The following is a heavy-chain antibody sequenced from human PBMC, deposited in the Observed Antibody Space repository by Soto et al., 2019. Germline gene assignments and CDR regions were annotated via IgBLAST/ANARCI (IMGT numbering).Heavy chain of an antibody. J-gene: IGHJ5*02. CDR1: GGSISSYY. Sequence: SETLSLTCTVSGGSISSYYWSWIRQPPGKGLEWIGYIYYSGSTNYNPSLKSRVTISVDTSKNQFSLKLSSVTAADTAVYYCARGGVYYDFWSGFSEWSWFDPWGQGTLVTVSS. V-gene: IGHV4-59*01. CDR2: IYYSGST. D-gene: IGHD3-3*01. CDR3: ARGGVYYDFWSGFSEWSWFDP.